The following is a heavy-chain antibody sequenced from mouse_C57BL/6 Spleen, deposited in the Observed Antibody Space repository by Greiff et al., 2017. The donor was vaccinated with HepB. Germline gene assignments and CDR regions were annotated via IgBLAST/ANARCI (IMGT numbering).Heavy chain of an antibody. CDR2: IWSGGST. CDR1: GFSLTSYG. Sequence: VQLQQSGPGLVQPSQSLSITCTVSGFSLTSYGVHWVRQSPGKGLEWLGVIWSGGSTDYNAAFISRLSISKDNSKSQVFFKMNSLQADDTAIYYCARALYDYDVYWYFDVWGTGTTVTVSS. J-gene: IGHJ1*03. D-gene: IGHD2-4*01. V-gene: IGHV2-2*01. CDR3: ARALYDYDVYWYFDV.